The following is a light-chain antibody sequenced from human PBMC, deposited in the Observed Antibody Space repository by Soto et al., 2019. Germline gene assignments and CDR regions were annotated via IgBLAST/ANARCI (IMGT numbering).Light chain of an antibody. J-gene: IGKJ5*01. CDR1: QSVSSN. CDR3: QQYSNWPPIT. V-gene: IGKV3-15*01. Sequence: DIVMTQSPATLSMSPGARTTLSCRARQSVSSNLAWYQQKPGQAPRLLIYAASTRATGIPARFSGSGSGTEFTLTISSLQSEDFAVYYCQQYSNWPPITFGEGTRLEIK. CDR2: AAS.